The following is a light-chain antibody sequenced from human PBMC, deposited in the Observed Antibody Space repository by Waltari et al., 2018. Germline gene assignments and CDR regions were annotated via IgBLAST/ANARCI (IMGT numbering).Light chain of an antibody. CDR2: GAS. J-gene: IGKJ1*01. V-gene: IGKV3-20*01. Sequence: IVLTQSPGTLSLSPGERATPSRRASQSVSRSLAWYQQKPGQAPKLLIYGASTRATGIPDRFTGSGSGTDFSLTISSLEPEDFAIYFCQHYVRLPATFGQGTKVEIK. CDR3: QHYVRLPAT. CDR1: QSVSRS.